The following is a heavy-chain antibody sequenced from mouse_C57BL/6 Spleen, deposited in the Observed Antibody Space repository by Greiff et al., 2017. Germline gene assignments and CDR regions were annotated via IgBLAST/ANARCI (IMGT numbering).Heavy chain of an antibody. J-gene: IGHJ4*01. Sequence: EVHLVESGPGLVKPSQSLSLTCSVTGYSITSGYYWNWIRQFPGNKLEWMGYISYDGSNNYNPSLKNRISITRDTSKNQFFLKLNSVTTEDTATYYWARDYYYGTSPYYAMDYWGQGTSVTVSS. V-gene: IGHV3-6*01. CDR2: ISYDGSN. CDR3: ARDYYYGTSPYYAMDY. CDR1: GYSITSGYY. D-gene: IGHD1-1*01.